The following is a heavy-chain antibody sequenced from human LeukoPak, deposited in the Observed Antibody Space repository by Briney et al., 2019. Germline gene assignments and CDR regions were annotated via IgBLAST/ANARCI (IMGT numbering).Heavy chain of an antibody. J-gene: IGHJ4*02. CDR3: ARQGYGGHSQGAADY. V-gene: IGHV1-2*02. CDR2: INPNSGGT. Sequence: GASVKVSCKASGYTFTGYYMHWVRQAPGQGLEWMGWINPNSGGTNYAQKFQGRVTMTTDTSTSTAYMELRSLRSDDTAVYYCARQGYGGHSQGAADYWGQGTLVTVSS. D-gene: IGHD4-23*01. CDR1: GYTFTGYY.